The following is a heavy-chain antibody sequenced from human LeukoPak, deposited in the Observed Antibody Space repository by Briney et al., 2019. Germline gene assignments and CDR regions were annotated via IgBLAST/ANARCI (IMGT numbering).Heavy chain of an antibody. CDR2: ISSSSSYI. Sequence: GGSLRLSCAASGFTFSSYSMNWVRQAPGKGLEWVSSISSSSSYIYYADSVKGRFTISRDNAKNSLYLQMNSLRAEATAVYYCARASSTSCYKGCWFDPWAREPWSPSPQ. CDR1: GFTFSSYS. V-gene: IGHV3-21*01. J-gene: IGHJ5*02. CDR3: ARASSTSCYKGCWFDP. D-gene: IGHD2-2*02.